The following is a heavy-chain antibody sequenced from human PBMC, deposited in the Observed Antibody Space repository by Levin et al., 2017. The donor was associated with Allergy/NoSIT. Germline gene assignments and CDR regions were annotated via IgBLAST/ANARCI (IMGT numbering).Heavy chain of an antibody. Sequence: GESLKISCKASGYNLIGYYIHWVRQAPGQGLEWMGWINPNSGGTNSAQNFQGRVTMTRDTSISTAYMELTRLRSDDTAVYYCAKDATGTTGWFDPWGQGTLVTVSS. J-gene: IGHJ5*02. V-gene: IGHV1-2*02. CDR3: AKDATGTTGWFDP. D-gene: IGHD1-1*01. CDR2: INPNSGGT. CDR1: GYNLIGYY.